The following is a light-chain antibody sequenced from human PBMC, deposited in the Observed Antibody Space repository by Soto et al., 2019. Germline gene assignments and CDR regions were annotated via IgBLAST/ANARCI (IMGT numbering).Light chain of an antibody. J-gene: IGLJ3*02. CDR1: SSDIGGYNY. CDR3: SSYTSSSTLV. V-gene: IGLV2-14*01. Sequence: QSALTQPASVSGSPGQSITISCTGTSSDIGGYNYVSWYQQHPGKAPKLMISDVSTRPSGVSNRFSGSKSGNTASLTISGLQAEDEADYYCSSYTSSSTLVFGGGTKSPS. CDR2: DVS.